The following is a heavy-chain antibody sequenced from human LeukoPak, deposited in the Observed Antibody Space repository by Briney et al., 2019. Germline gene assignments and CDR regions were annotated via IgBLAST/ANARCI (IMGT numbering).Heavy chain of an antibody. V-gene: IGHV3-23*01. D-gene: IGHD6-13*01. Sequence: GGSLRLSCAASGFTFRSYAMSWVRQAPGKGLEWVSSISGSGGDTDYGDSVKGRFTISRDNSKNTLYLQMNSLRAEDTAVYYCATLTAAAGSDYWGQGTLVTVSS. CDR3: ATLTAAAGSDY. CDR2: ISGSGGDT. CDR1: GFTFRSYA. J-gene: IGHJ4*02.